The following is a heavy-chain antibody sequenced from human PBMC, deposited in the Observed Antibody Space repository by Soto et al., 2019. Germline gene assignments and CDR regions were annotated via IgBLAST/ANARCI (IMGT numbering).Heavy chain of an antibody. CDR2: ISAYNGNT. J-gene: IGHJ6*02. CDR3: ARGKNYDILTGYLYYYGMDV. CDR1: CYTLPSYG. V-gene: IGHV1-18*01. Sequence: ASVQVSCKASCYTLPSYGISWVRQAPGQGLEWMGWISAYNGNTNYAQKLQGRVTMTTDTSTSTAYMELRSLRSDDTAVYYCARGKNYDILTGYLYYYGMDVWGQGTTVTVSS. D-gene: IGHD3-9*01.